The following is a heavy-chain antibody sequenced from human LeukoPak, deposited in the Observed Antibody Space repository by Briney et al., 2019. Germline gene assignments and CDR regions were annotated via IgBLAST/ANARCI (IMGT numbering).Heavy chain of an antibody. Sequence: GGSLRLSCAASGFTFSSYAMHWVRQAPGKGLEWVAVISYDGSNKYYADSVKGRFTISRDNSKNTLYLQMNSLRAEDTAVYYCARTRYCSGGSCHSPYYYYYGMDVWGQGTTVTVSS. J-gene: IGHJ6*02. CDR2: ISYDGSNK. V-gene: IGHV3-30-3*01. CDR3: ARTRYCSGGSCHSPYYYYYGMDV. CDR1: GFTFSSYA. D-gene: IGHD2-15*01.